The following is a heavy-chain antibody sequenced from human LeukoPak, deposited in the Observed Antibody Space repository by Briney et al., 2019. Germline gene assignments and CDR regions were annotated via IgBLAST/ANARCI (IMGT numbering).Heavy chain of an antibody. J-gene: IGHJ4*02. D-gene: IGHD3-22*01. V-gene: IGHV1-18*01. CDR1: GYTFTSYG. CDR3: ARGYYDSSGYSLLDIYFDY. CDR2: ISTYNGNT. Sequence: ASVKVSCKASGYTFTSYGISWVRQAPGQGLEWMGWISTYNGNTNYAQKFQGRVTMTRDMSTSTVYMELSSLGSEDTAVYYCARGYYDSSGYSLLDIYFDYWGQGTLVTVSS.